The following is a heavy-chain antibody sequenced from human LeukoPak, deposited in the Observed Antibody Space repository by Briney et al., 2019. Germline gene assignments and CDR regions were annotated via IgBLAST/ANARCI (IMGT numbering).Heavy chain of an antibody. Sequence: GGSLRLSCAASRFTFDDYGMSWVRQAPGKGLEWVSSINWNGGSTGYADSVKGRFTISRDNAKNSLDLQMNSLRAEDTVLYCGARDRSGSSLFDYWGQGTLVTVSS. CDR3: ARDRSGSSLFDY. CDR2: INWNGGST. D-gene: IGHD1-26*01. CDR1: RFTFDDYG. V-gene: IGHV3-20*04. J-gene: IGHJ4*02.